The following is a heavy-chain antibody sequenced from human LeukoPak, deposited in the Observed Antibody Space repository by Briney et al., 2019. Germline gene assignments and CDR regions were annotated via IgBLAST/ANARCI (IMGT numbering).Heavy chain of an antibody. CDR3: ATYSSSWYWGFDP. Sequence: GASVKVSCKASGYSFTAYYMHWVRQAPGQGLEWMGWINPNSGGTNYAQKFQGRVTMTRDTSISTAYMELSRLRSDDTAVYYCATYSSSWYWGFDPWGQGTLVTVSS. CDR2: INPNSGGT. V-gene: IGHV1-2*02. J-gene: IGHJ5*02. CDR1: GYSFTAYY. D-gene: IGHD6-13*01.